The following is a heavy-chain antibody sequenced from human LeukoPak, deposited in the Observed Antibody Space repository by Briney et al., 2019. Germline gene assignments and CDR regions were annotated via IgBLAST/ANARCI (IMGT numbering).Heavy chain of an antibody. CDR1: GFTFSDYY. CDR3: AKSHHVTAIDY. Sequence: GGSLRLSCAASGFTFSDYYMSWIRQAPGKGLEWVSAISGSGGSTYYADSVKGRFTISRDNSKNTLYLQMNSLRAEDTAVYYCAKSHHVTAIDYWGQGTLVTVSS. J-gene: IGHJ4*02. V-gene: IGHV3-23*01. CDR2: ISGSGGST. D-gene: IGHD2-21*02.